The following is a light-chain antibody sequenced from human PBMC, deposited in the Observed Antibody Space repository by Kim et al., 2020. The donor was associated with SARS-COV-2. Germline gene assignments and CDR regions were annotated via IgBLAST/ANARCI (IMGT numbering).Light chain of an antibody. CDR1: KLGEKY. Sequence: SYELTQPPSVSVSPGQTVTLTCSGDKLGEKYSCWYQQRSGQSPILLIYQDFKRPSGIPERFSGSNFGNTATLTISGTQTVDEADYYCQAWDSGTVVFGGGTTLTVL. V-gene: IGLV3-1*01. CDR3: QAWDSGTVV. J-gene: IGLJ2*01. CDR2: QDF.